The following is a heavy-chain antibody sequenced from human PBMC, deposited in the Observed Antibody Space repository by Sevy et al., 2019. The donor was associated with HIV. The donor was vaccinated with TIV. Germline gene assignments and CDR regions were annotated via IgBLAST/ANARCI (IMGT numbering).Heavy chain of an antibody. Sequence: SETLSLTCTVSGGSISSSSYYWGWIRQPPGKGLEWIGSIYYSGSTYYNPSLKSRVTISVDTSKNQFSLKLSSVTAADTAVYYCARRIGAHIVVVPRSPDKDAFDIWGQGTMVTVSS. V-gene: IGHV4-39*01. D-gene: IGHD2-2*01. CDR1: GGSISSSSYY. CDR2: IYYSGST. CDR3: ARRIGAHIVVVPRSPDKDAFDI. J-gene: IGHJ3*02.